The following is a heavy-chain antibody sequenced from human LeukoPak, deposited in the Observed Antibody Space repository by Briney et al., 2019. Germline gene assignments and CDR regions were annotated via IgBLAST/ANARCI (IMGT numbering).Heavy chain of an antibody. Sequence: GGSLRLSCEASGCTFSSYGMHWVRQPPGKGLEWVAVISYDGSNKYYADSVKGRLTISRDNSKETLYLQMNSLRAEDTAVYYCAKDLKGYCGGDCYSSVPFFWGQGTLVTVSS. CDR3: AKDLKGYCGGDCYSSVPFF. CDR2: ISYDGSNK. CDR1: GCTFSSYG. D-gene: IGHD2-21*02. V-gene: IGHV3-30*18. J-gene: IGHJ4*02.